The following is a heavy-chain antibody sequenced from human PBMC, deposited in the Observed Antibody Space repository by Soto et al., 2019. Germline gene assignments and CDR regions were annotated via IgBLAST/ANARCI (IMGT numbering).Heavy chain of an antibody. CDR2: INPNSGGT. Sequence: AAVKVSCKASGYTFTGYYMHWVRQAPGQGLEWMGWINPNSGGTNYAQKFQGRVTMTRDTSISTAYMELSRLRSDDTAVYYCATYGSGGSCFATSGGWGQGTLVTVSS. V-gene: IGHV1-2*02. CDR1: GYTFTGYY. CDR3: ATYGSGGSCFATSGG. D-gene: IGHD2-15*01. J-gene: IGHJ4*02.